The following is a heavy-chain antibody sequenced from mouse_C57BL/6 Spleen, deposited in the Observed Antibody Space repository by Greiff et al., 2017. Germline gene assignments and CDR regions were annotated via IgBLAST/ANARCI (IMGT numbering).Heavy chain of an antibody. D-gene: IGHD1-1*01. CDR3: ATDYGSSLYAMDY. CDR1: GYTFTSYW. V-gene: IGHV1-64*01. Sequence: QVQLQQPGAELVKPGASVKLSCKASGYTFTSYWMHWVKQRPGQGLEWIGMIHPNSGSTNYNEKFESKATLTVDKSSSTAYMQLSSLTSEDSAVYYCATDYGSSLYAMDYWGQGTSVTVSS. CDR2: IHPNSGST. J-gene: IGHJ4*01.